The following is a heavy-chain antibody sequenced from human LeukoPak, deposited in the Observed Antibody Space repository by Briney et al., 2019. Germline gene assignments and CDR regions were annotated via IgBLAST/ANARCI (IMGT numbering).Heavy chain of an antibody. CDR2: IKQDGSEK. V-gene: IGHV3-7*05. CDR1: GFTFSTYW. J-gene: IGHJ3*02. CDR3: ARNLFAAFDI. Sequence: GGSLRLSCAASGFTFSTYWMSWVRQAPGKGLEWVANIKQDGSEKYYVDSVKGRFTISRDNAKSSLYLQMNSLRAEDMAMYFCARNLFAAFDIWGQGTMVTVSS.